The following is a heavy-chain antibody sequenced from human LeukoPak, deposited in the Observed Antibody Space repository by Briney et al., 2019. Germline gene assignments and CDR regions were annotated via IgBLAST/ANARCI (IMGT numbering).Heavy chain of an antibody. Sequence: PGGSLRLSCAASRFTFTTYSMNWVRQAPGKGLEWVSNIRAGSETVDYADSVKGRFTISGHNSKNTLDLQMNPLRAEDTAVYYCARVRIGWYFDLWGRGTLVTVSS. D-gene: IGHD2-15*01. CDR1: RFTFTTYS. CDR3: ARVRIGWYFDL. V-gene: IGHV3-48*01. J-gene: IGHJ2*01. CDR2: IRAGSETV.